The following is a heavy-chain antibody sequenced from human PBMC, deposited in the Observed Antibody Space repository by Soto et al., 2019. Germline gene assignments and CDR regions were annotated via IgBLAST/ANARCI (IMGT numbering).Heavy chain of an antibody. CDR2: MNPNSGNT. J-gene: IGHJ6*02. V-gene: IGHV1-8*01. CDR3: ARGSYSSGWYPYYYYYGMDV. CDR1: GYTFTSYD. Sequence: ASVKVSCKASGYTFTSYDINWVRQATGQGLEWMGWMNPNSGNTGYAQKFQGRVTMTRNTSISTAYMELSSLRSEDTAMYYCARGSYSSGWYPYYYYYGMDVWGQGTTVTVSS. D-gene: IGHD6-19*01.